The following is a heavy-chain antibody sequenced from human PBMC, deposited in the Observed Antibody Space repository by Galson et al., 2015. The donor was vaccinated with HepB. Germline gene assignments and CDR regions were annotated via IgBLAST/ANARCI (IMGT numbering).Heavy chain of an antibody. J-gene: IGHJ5*02. V-gene: IGHV6-1*01. CDR1: GDSVSRTSAS. Sequence: CAISGDSVSRTSASWHWIRQSPSRGLEWLGRTYYRTKWYDDYEVSVRSRISINPDTSKNQVSLHLNSVTPEDTAVYYYARGEHGNRVSLFDPWGQGILVTVSS. D-gene: IGHD1-14*01. CDR2: TYYRTKWYD. CDR3: ARGEHGNRVSLFDP.